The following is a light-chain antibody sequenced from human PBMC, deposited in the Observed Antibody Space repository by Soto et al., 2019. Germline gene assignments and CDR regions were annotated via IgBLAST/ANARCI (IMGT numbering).Light chain of an antibody. CDR1: SSDVGGYNY. Sequence: QSVLTQPASVSGSPGQSITISCTGTSSDVGGYNYVSWYQQCPGKDHKLMIFDVSYRPSGVSNRFSGSKSGNTASLTISGLQAEDEADYYCSSYTSSSSNVFGTGTKLTVL. CDR2: DVS. J-gene: IGLJ1*01. V-gene: IGLV2-14*01. CDR3: SSYTSSSSNV.